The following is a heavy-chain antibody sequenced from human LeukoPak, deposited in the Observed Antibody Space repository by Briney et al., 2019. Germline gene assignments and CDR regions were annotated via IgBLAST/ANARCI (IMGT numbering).Heavy chain of an antibody. CDR2: IYYSGST. CDR3: ARDPSGYFNY. V-gene: IGHV4-59*01. D-gene: IGHD3-22*01. J-gene: IGHJ4*02. Sequence: SETLSLTCTVSGGSISSYYWSWIRQPPGKGLEWIGYIYYSGSTNYNPSLKSRVTISVDTSKNQFSLRLSSVTAADTAVYYCARDPSGYFNYWGQGTLATVSS. CDR1: GGSISSYY.